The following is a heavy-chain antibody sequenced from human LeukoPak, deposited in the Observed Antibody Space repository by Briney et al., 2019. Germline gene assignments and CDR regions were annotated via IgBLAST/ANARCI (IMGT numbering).Heavy chain of an antibody. CDR3: VGFYETY. J-gene: IGHJ4*02. CDR1: GNYW. CDR2: INGDGSWT. D-gene: IGHD2/OR15-2a*01. Sequence: GGSLRLSCAASGNYWMHWVRQAPGKGLVWVSHINGDGSWTTYADSVKGRFTISKDNAKNTVYLQMNNLRAEDTAVYYCVGFYETYWGRGILVTVSS. V-gene: IGHV3-74*01.